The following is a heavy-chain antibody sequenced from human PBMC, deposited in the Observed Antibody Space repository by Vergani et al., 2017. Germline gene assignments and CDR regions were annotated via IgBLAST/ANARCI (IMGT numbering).Heavy chain of an antibody. CDR3: ANGYRYGYYYYGMDV. D-gene: IGHD5-18*01. Sequence: QLVQSGPEVKKPGASVKVSCKASGYTFTGYYMHWVRQAPGQGLEWMGWINPNSGGTNYAQKFQGRVTMTRDTSISTAYMELSRLRSDDTAVYYCANGYRYGYYYYGMDVWGQGTTVTVSS. CDR1: GYTFTGYY. CDR2: INPNSGGT. V-gene: IGHV1-2*02. J-gene: IGHJ6*02.